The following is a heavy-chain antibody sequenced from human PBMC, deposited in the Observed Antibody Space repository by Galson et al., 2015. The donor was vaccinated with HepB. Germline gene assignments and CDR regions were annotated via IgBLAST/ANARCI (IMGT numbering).Heavy chain of an antibody. D-gene: IGHD2-2*01. V-gene: IGHV1-46*01. CDR2: INPSGGST. CDR1: GYTFTSYY. Sequence: SVKVSCKASGYTFTSYYMHWVRQAPGQGLEWMGIINPSGGSTSYAQKFQGRVTMTRDTSTSTVYMELSSLRSEDTAVYYCARRYCSSTSCPRDYYYMDVWGKGTTVTVSS. CDR3: ARRYCSSTSCPRDYYYMDV. J-gene: IGHJ6*03.